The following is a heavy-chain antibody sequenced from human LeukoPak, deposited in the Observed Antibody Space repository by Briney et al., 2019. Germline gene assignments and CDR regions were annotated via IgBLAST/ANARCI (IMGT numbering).Heavy chain of an antibody. J-gene: IGHJ2*01. CDR2: FDPEDGET. D-gene: IGHD3-22*01. Sequence: ASVKVSCKVSGYTLTELSMHWVRQAPGKGLEWMGGFDPEDGETIYAQKFQGRVTMTEDTSTDTAYMELSSLRSEDTAVYYCATGTTMIVVVPHYWYFDLWGCGTLVTVSS. CDR1: GYTLTELS. V-gene: IGHV1-24*01. CDR3: ATGTTMIVVVPHYWYFDL.